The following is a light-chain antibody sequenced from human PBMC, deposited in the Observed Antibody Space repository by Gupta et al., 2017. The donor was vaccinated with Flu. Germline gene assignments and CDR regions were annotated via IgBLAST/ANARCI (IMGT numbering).Light chain of an antibody. CDR1: NYNVGNQG. CDR2: RNN. CDR3: SAWDSFLSAQV. J-gene: IGLJ2*01. Sequence: HAGLTQPPSVSKGLRQTATLTCTGNNYNVGNQGATWLQQHQGHPPKLLSYRNNNRPSGISERFSASRSGDTASLTITGLQPEDEADYYCSAWDSFLSAQVFGGGTKLTVL. V-gene: IGLV10-54*04.